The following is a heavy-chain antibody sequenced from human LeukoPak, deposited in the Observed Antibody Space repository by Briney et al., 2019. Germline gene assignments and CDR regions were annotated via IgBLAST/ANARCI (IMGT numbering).Heavy chain of an antibody. Sequence: PSETLSLTCTVSGGSINSDFWSWIRQPPGKGPEWIGYVYSTGSTNYNPSPSSRVSISIDTSKNQFSLKLTSVTAADTAVYYCAKVGAVADTQGMGYFDYWGQGTLVTVSS. J-gene: IGHJ4*02. CDR3: AKVGAVADTQGMGYFDY. V-gene: IGHV4-59*01. D-gene: IGHD6-19*01. CDR2: VYSTGST. CDR1: GGSINSDF.